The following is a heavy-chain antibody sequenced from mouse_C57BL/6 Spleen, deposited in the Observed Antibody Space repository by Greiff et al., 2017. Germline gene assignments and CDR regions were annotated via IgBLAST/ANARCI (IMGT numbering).Heavy chain of an antibody. CDR3: AKAIITTVVAFDY. J-gene: IGHJ4*01. V-gene: IGHV1-82*01. CDR1: GYAFSSSW. D-gene: IGHD1-1*01. CDR2: IYPGDGDT. Sequence: VQLQQSGPELVKPGASVKISCKASGYAFSSSWMNWVKQRPGKGLEWIGRIYPGDGDTNYNGKFKGKATLTADKSSSTAYMQLSSLTSEDSAVXFCAKAIITTVVAFDYWGQGTSVTVSS.